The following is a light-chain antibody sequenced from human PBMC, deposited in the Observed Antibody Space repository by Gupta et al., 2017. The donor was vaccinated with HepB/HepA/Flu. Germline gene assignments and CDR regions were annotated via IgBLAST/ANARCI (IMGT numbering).Light chain of an antibody. Sequence: VLTQAPSVSVASGKTARITCGGDNIESKRVDWYQQKPGQAPVLLLYNNYDRPSGIPERFSAANSWSTATLTIIGVEAGDEADDYCRVCHTSTDNPRDVFGTGTRVTVL. CDR2: NNY. CDR1: NIESKR. CDR3: RVCHTSTDNPRDV. J-gene: IGLJ1*01. V-gene: IGLV3-21*03.